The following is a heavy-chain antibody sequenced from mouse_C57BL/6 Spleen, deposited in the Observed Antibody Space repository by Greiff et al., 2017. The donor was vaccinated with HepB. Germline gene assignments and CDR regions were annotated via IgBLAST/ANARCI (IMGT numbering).Heavy chain of an antibody. D-gene: IGHD1-1*01. Sequence: VQLKESGAELVRPGASVTLSCKASGYTFTDYEMHWVKQTPVHGLEWIGAIDPETGGTAYNQKFKGKAILTADKSSSTAYMELRSLTSEDSAVYYCTRPFITTVGPFDYWGQGTTLTVSS. CDR2: IDPETGGT. CDR1: GYTFTDYE. CDR3: TRPFITTVGPFDY. V-gene: IGHV1-15*01. J-gene: IGHJ2*01.